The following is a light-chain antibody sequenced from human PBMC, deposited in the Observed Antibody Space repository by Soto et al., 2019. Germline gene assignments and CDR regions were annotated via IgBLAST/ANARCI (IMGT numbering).Light chain of an antibody. V-gene: IGKV3-11*01. Sequence: ELVLTQSPATLSLSPGDRATLCRASQSVTDSLAWFQQRPGQSPRLVIFDASNRATGIPPRFSGSGSGTDFTLTISSLEPEDFAVYYCHHRINWRFTFGPGTKVDIK. CDR2: DAS. J-gene: IGKJ3*01. CDR3: HHRINWRFT. CDR1: QSVTDS.